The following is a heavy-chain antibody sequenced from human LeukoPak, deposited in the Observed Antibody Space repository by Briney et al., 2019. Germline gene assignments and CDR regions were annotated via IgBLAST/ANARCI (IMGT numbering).Heavy chain of an antibody. D-gene: IGHD3-3*01. Sequence: GRSLRLSRAASGFTFSNYGMHWVRQAPGKGLEWVAVISYDGSNKYYADSVKGRFTISRDNSKNTLYLQMNSLRAEDTAVYYCARNDVLRFLEWLRRQNYYYGMDVWGQGTTVTVSS. CDR2: ISYDGSNK. J-gene: IGHJ6*02. CDR3: ARNDVLRFLEWLRRQNYYYGMDV. V-gene: IGHV3-30*19. CDR1: GFTFSNYG.